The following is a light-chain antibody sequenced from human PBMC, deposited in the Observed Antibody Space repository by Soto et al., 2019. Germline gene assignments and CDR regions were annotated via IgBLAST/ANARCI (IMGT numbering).Light chain of an antibody. CDR1: QSLSSW. V-gene: IGKV1-5*01. J-gene: IGKJ4*01. CDR2: DAS. CDR3: QQYNSYPLT. Sequence: GDRVTITCRASQSLSSWLAWYQLKPGKAPNLLIYDASSLESGVPSRFSASGSGTEFTLTISSLQPDDFATYYCQQYNSYPLTFGGGTKVEIK.